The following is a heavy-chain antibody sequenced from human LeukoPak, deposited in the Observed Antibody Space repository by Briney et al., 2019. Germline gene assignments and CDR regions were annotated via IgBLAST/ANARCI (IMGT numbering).Heavy chain of an antibody. V-gene: IGHV4-59*12. Sequence: SETLSLTCTVSGGSISSYYWSWIRQPPGKGLEWIGYIYYGGSTNYNPSLKSRVTISVDTSKNQFSLKLSSVTAADTAVYYCARDPKLERRPDYWGQGTLVTVSS. CDR2: IYYGGST. CDR1: GGSISSYY. J-gene: IGHJ4*02. CDR3: ARDPKLERRPDY. D-gene: IGHD1-1*01.